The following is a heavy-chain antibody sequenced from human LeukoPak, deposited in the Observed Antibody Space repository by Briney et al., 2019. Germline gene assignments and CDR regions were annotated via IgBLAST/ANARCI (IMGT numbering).Heavy chain of an antibody. CDR3: ASKYSSSWDGDY. J-gene: IGHJ4*02. V-gene: IGHV3-11*04. CDR2: ISTSGSTI. D-gene: IGHD6-13*01. CDR1: GFTFSDYY. Sequence: GGSLRLSCAASGFTFSDYYMSWIRQAPGKGLEWVSYISTSGSTIYYVDSVKGRFTISRDNAKNSLYLQMNSLRAEDTAVYYCASKYSSSWDGDYWGQGTLVTVSS.